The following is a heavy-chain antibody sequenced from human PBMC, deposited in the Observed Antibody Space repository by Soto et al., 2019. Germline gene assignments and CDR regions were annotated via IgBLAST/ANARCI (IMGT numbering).Heavy chain of an antibody. V-gene: IGHV3-74*01. J-gene: IGHJ6*02. CDR1: GFTFSSYW. CDR3: ARLPGTLTGTSPYYYYGMDV. CDR2: INSDASST. Sequence: PGGALRLSCAASGFTFSSYWMHWVRQAPGKGLVWVSRINSDASSTSYADSVKGRFTISRDNAKNTLYLQMNSLRAEDTAVYYCARLPGTLTGTSPYYYYGMDVWGQGTTVTVSS. D-gene: IGHD1-7*01.